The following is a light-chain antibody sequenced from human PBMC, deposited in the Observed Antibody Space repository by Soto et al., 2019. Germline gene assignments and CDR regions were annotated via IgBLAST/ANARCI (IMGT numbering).Light chain of an antibody. J-gene: IGLJ3*02. CDR2: DVS. CDR3: CSYAGSSLVV. CDR1: RSDVGGYNY. V-gene: IGLV2-11*01. Sequence: QSALTQPRSVSGSPGQSVTISCTGTRSDVGGYNYVSWYQQHPGKAPKLMIYDVSKRPSGVPDRFSGSKSDNTASLTISGLQAGDEADYYCCSYAGSSLVVFGGGTQLTVL.